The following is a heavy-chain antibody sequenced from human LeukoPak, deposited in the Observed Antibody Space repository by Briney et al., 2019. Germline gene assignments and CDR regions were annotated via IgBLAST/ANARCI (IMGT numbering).Heavy chain of an antibody. Sequence: GGSLRLSCAASGFTFTTYWMGWVRQAPGKGLEWVANIKQDGSEKYYGDSVKGRFTISRDNAKNSLSLQMNSLRAEDTAVYYCARPLMYYYGSETYFWFDPWGQGTLVTVSS. CDR3: ARPLMYYYGSETYFWFDP. CDR2: IKQDGSEK. D-gene: IGHD3-10*01. V-gene: IGHV3-7*01. J-gene: IGHJ5*02. CDR1: GFTFTTYW.